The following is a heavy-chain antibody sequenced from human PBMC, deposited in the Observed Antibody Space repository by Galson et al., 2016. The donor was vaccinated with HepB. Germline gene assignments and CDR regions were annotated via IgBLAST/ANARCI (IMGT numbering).Heavy chain of an antibody. CDR1: GFTFSNAW. J-gene: IGHJ4*02. V-gene: IGHV3-15*01. CDR2: TKSNPDGGTT. CDR3: TKTARLRGVPMDY. D-gene: IGHD3-10*01. Sequence: SLRLSCAVSGFTFSNAWMSWVRQAPGKGLEWVGRTKSNPDGGTTDYAAPVKGRFIIPSVDSKNTLYLQMNSLKTEDSAVYYCTKTARLRGVPMDYWCQGTLVTVSS.